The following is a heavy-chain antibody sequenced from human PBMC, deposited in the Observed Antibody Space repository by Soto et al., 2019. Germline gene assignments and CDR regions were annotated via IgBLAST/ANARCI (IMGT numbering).Heavy chain of an antibody. D-gene: IGHD2-2*01. J-gene: IGHJ6*03. CDR2: IWYDGSKK. Sequence: QVQLAESGGGVVQPGRSLRLSCAASGFPFSAYGMHWVRQAPGKGLEWVAVIWYDGSKKYYADSVRGRFTISRDNSKNTLDMQMISLRAEDTAVYYCARRPLSDYCKSTSCYVASYYMDVWGKGTKVIVS. CDR3: ARRPLSDYCKSTSCYVASYYMDV. CDR1: GFPFSAYG. V-gene: IGHV3-33*01.